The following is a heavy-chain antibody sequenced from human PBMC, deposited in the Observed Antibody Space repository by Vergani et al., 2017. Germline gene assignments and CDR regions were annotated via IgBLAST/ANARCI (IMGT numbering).Heavy chain of an antibody. CDR2: IKSKTDGGTT. CDR3: TTDLYYYDSSGYKVAFDY. CDR1: GFTFSNAW. Sequence: EVQLVESGGGLVKPGGSLRLSCAASGFTFSNAWMSWVRQAPGKGLEWVGRIKSKTDGGTTDYAAPVKGRFTISRDDSKNTLYLQMNSLKTEDTAVYYCTTDLYYYDSSGYKVAFDYWGQGTLVTVSS. V-gene: IGHV3-15*01. D-gene: IGHD3-22*01. J-gene: IGHJ4*02.